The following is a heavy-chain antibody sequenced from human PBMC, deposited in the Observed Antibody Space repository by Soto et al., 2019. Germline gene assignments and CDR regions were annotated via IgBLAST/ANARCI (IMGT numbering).Heavy chain of an antibody. CDR2: ISSSSSTI. D-gene: IGHD1-7*01. J-gene: IGHJ6*03. V-gene: IGHV3-48*01. Sequence: EVQLVESGGGLVQPGGSLRLSCAASGFTFSSYSMNWVRQAPGKGLEWVSYISSSSSTIYYADSVKGRFTISRDNAKNSLYLQMNSLRAEDTAVYYCASKLTALPSVYYYYYMDVWGKGTTVTGSS. CDR3: ASKLTALPSVYYYYYMDV. CDR1: GFTFSSYS.